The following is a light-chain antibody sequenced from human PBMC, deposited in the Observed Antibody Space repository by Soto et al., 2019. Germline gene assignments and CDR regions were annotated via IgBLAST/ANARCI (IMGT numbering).Light chain of an antibody. V-gene: IGKV3-20*01. CDR2: GAS. CDR1: QSVSSSY. J-gene: IGKJ1*01. CDR3: QQYGSSPRT. Sequence: EIVLTQFPDNLSLSPGERATLSCRASQSVSSSYLAWYQQKPGQAPRLLMYGASSRATGIPDRFSGSGSGTDFTLTISRLEPEDFAVYYCQQYGSSPRTFGQGTKVEIK.